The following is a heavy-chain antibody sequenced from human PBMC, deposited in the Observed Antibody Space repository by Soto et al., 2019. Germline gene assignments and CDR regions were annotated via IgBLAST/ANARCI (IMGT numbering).Heavy chain of an antibody. J-gene: IGHJ4*02. CDR1: GFTFSSYP. D-gene: IGHD2-21*01. CDR3: ASPGLLTRYYGY. CDR2: ISTSGANT. Sequence: EVQLLESGGGLVQPGGSLRLSCAASGFTFSSYPMSWVRQGPGKGLEWVSSISTSGANTYYADSVKGRFTISRDNSKNTLFLQMHSLRDEDTAVYYCASPGLLTRYYGYWGQGTLVTVSS. V-gene: IGHV3-23*01.